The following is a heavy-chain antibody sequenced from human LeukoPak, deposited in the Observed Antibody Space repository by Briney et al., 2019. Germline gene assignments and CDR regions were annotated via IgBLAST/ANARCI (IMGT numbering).Heavy chain of an antibody. D-gene: IGHD3-22*01. CDR1: GGSISSSSYY. CDR2: IHYSGST. Sequence: SETLSLTCIVSGGSISSSSYYWGWIRQPPGKGLEWIGSIHYSGSTYYNPSLKSRVTISVDTPKNQFSLKLSSVTAADTAVYYCARWGYYYDRSGLDYWGQGTLVTVSS. CDR3: ARWGYYYDRSGLDY. J-gene: IGHJ4*02. V-gene: IGHV4-39*01.